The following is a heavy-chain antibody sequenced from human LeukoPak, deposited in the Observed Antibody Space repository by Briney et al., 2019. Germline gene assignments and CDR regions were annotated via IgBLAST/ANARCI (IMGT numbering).Heavy chain of an antibody. J-gene: IGHJ4*02. D-gene: IGHD2-15*01. Sequence: SETLSLTCAVSGGSFSGFFWRWIRQPPGKGLEWIGDVGHSGGADYNPSLKSRVTVSADPSKAQFSLKLSSVTAADTAVYYCARVQTGGYLNYWGQGTLVTVSS. CDR1: GGSFSGFF. CDR3: ARVQTGGYLNY. CDR2: VGHSGGA. V-gene: IGHV4-34*01.